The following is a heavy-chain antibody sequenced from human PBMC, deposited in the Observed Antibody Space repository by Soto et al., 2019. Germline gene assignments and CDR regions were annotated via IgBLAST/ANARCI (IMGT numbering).Heavy chain of an antibody. D-gene: IGHD3-3*01. V-gene: IGHV4-31*03. CDR2: IYYSGST. CDR1: GGSINSGGYY. Sequence: TLSLTCTVSGGSINSGGYYGSWIRQHPGKGLEWIGYIYYSGSTYYNPSLKSRVTISVDTSKNQFSLKLTSVTAADTAVYFCARAQTIFGIITVFDYWGQGTLVTVSS. CDR3: ARAQTIFGIITVFDY. J-gene: IGHJ4*02.